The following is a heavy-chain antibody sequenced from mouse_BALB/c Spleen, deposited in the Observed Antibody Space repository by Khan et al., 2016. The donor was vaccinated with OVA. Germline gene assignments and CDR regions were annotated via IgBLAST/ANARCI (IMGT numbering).Heavy chain of an antibody. V-gene: IGHV3-2*02. CDR1: GYSITSDYA. Sequence: EVQLQESGPGLVKPSQSLSLTCTVTGYSITSDYAWNWIRQFPGNKLEWVGYISYSGRTSYNPSLKSRISITRDTFKNQFFLQLNSVTTEDTATYYCARSVTITTVVATDFDYWGQGTTRTVSS. D-gene: IGHD1-1*01. CDR2: ISYSGRT. J-gene: IGHJ2*01. CDR3: ARSVTITTVVATDFDY.